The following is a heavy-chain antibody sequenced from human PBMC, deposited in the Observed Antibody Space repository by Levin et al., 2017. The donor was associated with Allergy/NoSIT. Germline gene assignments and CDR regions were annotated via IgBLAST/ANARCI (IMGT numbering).Heavy chain of an antibody. CDR3: AKRMVGVVTVFDY. D-gene: IGHD1-26*01. CDR2: IGGSGTST. V-gene: IGHV3-23*01. CDR1: GFTFSDYA. Sequence: GGSLRLSCAASGFTFSDYAMSWVRQAPDKGLEWVSGIGGSGTSTNYADSVKGRLTISRDNSKNTLYLQMSRLRAEDTAIYYCAKRMVGVVTVFDYWGHGTLVTVSS. J-gene: IGHJ4*01.